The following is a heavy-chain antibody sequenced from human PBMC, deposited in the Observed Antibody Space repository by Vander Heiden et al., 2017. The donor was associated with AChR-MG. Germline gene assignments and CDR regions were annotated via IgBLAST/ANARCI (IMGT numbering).Heavy chain of an antibody. J-gene: IGHJ4*02. CDR3: ARGRFHYYDTSGYFDY. Sequence: QVQLQESGPGLVKSSQTLSLPCTVSGGSINSGGYYWTWVRQHPGKGLEWIGYIFYSGGTSYNPSLKSRLSISVDTSKNQFSLNLSSVTAADTAVYFCARGRFHYYDTSGYFDYWGQGALVTVSS. CDR1: GGSINSGGYY. CDR2: IFYSGGT. V-gene: IGHV4-31*03. D-gene: IGHD3-22*01.